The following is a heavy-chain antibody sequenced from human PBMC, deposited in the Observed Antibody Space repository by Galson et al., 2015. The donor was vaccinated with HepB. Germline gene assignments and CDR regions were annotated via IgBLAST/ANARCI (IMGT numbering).Heavy chain of an antibody. J-gene: IGHJ6*02. D-gene: IGHD3/OR15-3a*01. CDR1: GYTFTSYA. CDR2: INTNTGTP. V-gene: IGHV7-4-1*02. CDR3: ARVTSIYDFRSRAYSYYYYGMDL. Sequence: SVKVSCKASGYTFTSYAINWVRQAPGQGLEWIGGINTNTGTPTYAQGFTGRFVFSLDTSVSTAYLQISSLKTEDTAVYYCARVTSIYDFRSRAYSYYYYGMDLWVQGTTVADSS.